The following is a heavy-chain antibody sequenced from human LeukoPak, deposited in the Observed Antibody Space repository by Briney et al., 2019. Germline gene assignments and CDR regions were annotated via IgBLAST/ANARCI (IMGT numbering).Heavy chain of an antibody. CDR1: GFTFSSYA. CDR3: ARDSGTTGEVKFDP. V-gene: IGHV3-23*01. Sequence: GGSLRLSCAASGFTFSSYAMSWVRQAPGKGLEWVSAISGSGGSTYYADSVKGRSTISRDNSKNTLYLQMNSLRAEDTAVYYCARDSGTTGEVKFDPWGQGTLVTVSS. D-gene: IGHD3-10*01. CDR2: ISGSGGST. J-gene: IGHJ5*02.